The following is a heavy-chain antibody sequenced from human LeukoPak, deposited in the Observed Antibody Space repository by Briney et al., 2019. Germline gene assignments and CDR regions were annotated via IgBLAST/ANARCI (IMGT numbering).Heavy chain of an antibody. D-gene: IGHD2-2*01. CDR3: AKDARGFQLHRGAFDI. CDR2: ISVSGRST. J-gene: IGHJ3*02. CDR1: GFTFSSYG. Sequence: GGSLRLSCAASGFTFSSYGMSWVRQAPGKGLEWVSTISVSGRSTYYADSVKGRFTISRDNSENTLYLQINSLRGEDTAIYFCAKDARGFQLHRGAFDIWGQGTMVTVSS. V-gene: IGHV3-23*01.